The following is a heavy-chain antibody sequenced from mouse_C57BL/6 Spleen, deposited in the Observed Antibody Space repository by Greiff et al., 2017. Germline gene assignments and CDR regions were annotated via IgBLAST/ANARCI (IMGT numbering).Heavy chain of an antibody. D-gene: IGHD2-3*01. J-gene: IGHJ3*01. CDR2: ISDGGSYT. CDR3: ASVYDGYYGFAY. V-gene: IGHV5-4*03. Sequence: DVKLVESGGGLVKPGGSLKLSCAASGFTFSSYAMSWVRQTPEKRLEWVATISDGGSYTYYPDNVKGRFTISRDNAKNNLDLQMSHLKSEDTAMYYCASVYDGYYGFAYWGQGTLVTVSA. CDR1: GFTFSSYA.